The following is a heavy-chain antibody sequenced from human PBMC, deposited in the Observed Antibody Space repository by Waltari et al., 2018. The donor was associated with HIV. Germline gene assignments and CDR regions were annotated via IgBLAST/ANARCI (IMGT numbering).Heavy chain of an antibody. J-gene: IGHJ5*02. D-gene: IGHD6-19*01. V-gene: IGHV5-51*01. CDR3: ARHLQYSSGWQNWFDP. CDR2: IYPGDSDT. Sequence: ELQLVQSGAEVKKPGESLKIYCKGSGYRFTHSSIAWVRQMPGKGLEWMGIIYPGDSDTRYSPSFQGQVTISADKSISTAYLQWSSLKASDTAMYYCARHLQYSSGWQNWFDPWGQGTLVTVSS. CDR1: GYRFTHSS.